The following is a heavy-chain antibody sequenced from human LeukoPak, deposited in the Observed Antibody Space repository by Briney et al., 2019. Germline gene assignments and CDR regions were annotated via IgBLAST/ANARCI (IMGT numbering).Heavy chain of an antibody. Sequence: GASVKVSCKASGYTFTSYDINWVRQATGQGPEWLGWMNPNSGNTGYAQRFQGRVTMTRNTSISTAYMELSSLRSEDTAVYYCARVKGSSWPDSWGQETLVTVSS. V-gene: IGHV1-8*01. CDR2: MNPNSGNT. J-gene: IGHJ4*02. CDR3: ARVKGSSWPDS. D-gene: IGHD6-13*01. CDR1: GYTFTSYD.